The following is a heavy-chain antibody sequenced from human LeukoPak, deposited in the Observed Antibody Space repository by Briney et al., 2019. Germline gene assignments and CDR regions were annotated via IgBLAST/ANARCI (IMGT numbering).Heavy chain of an antibody. J-gene: IGHJ6*03. CDR2: ISSSSGAI. CDR1: GFTFSSYS. V-gene: IGHV3-48*01. Sequence: PGRSLRLSCATSGFTFSSYSMNWVRQAPGKGLEWVSYISSSSGAIYYADSVKGRFTISRDIAKNSLYLQMNSLRAEDTAVYYCAREGKWEVFFDYYYYMDVWGKGTTGTVSS. D-gene: IGHD1-26*01. CDR3: AREGKWEVFFDYYYYMDV.